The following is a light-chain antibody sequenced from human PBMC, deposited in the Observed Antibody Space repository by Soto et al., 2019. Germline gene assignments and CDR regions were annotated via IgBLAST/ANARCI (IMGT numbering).Light chain of an antibody. CDR1: SSNSGNNY. J-gene: IGLJ3*02. V-gene: IGLV1-51*01. CDR3: GTWDSSLSAVV. Sequence: QSVLTQPPSVSAAPRRKVTISCSGSSSNSGNNYVSWYQQLPGTAPKLLIYDNNKRPSGIPDRFSGSKSGTSATLGITGLQTGDEADYYCGTWDSSLSAVVFGGGTKLTVL. CDR2: DNN.